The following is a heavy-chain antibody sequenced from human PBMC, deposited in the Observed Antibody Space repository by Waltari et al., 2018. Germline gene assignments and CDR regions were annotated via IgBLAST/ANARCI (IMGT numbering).Heavy chain of an antibody. J-gene: IGHJ4*02. CDR3: ARDRHGGNSGLFDY. V-gene: IGHV4-59*01. CDR2: IYYSGST. D-gene: IGHD2-21*02. CDR1: GGPISGYY. Sequence: QVQLQESGPGLVKPSEPLSLTCTVSGGPISGYYWSWIRQPPGKGLEWIGYIYYSGSTNYNPSLKSRVTISVDTSKNQFSLKLSSVTAADTAVYYCARDRHGGNSGLFDYWGQGTLVTVSS.